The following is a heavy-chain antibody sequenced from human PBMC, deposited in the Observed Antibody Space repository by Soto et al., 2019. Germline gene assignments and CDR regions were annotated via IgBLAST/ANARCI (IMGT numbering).Heavy chain of an antibody. CDR1: GYTFTSYG. CDR3: ASGAVLRYFDWLSEFDY. J-gene: IGHJ4*02. CDR2: ISAYNGNT. Sequence: GASVKVSCKASGYTFTSYGISWVRQAPGQGLEWMGWISAYNGNTNYAQKLQGRVTMTTDISTSTAYMELRSLRSDDTAVFFCASGAVLRYFDWLSEFDYWGQGTLVTVSS. D-gene: IGHD3-9*01. V-gene: IGHV1-18*01.